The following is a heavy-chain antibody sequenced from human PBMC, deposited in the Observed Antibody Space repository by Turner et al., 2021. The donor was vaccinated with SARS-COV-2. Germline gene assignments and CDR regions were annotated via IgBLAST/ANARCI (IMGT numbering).Heavy chain of an antibody. CDR3: AVLESSALVFADY. V-gene: IGHV1-2*02. Sequence: QVQLVQSGAEVKKTGATVKVSCKPSGYTFTDYYVHWVRQAPGQGLEWMGWINPNSGGTNYAQKFLCRVTMARDTSISTAYMELSWLRSDDTAVYYCAVLESSALVFADYWGQGTLVTVSS. CDR1: GYTFTDYY. J-gene: IGHJ4*02. D-gene: IGHD3-3*02. CDR2: INPNSGGT.